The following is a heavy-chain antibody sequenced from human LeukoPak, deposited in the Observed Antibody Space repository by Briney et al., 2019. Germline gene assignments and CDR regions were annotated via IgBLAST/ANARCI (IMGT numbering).Heavy chain of an antibody. J-gene: IGHJ5*02. D-gene: IGHD3-10*01. V-gene: IGHV4-4*02. CDR1: GGSISSSNW. Sequence: SGTLSLTCAVSGGSISSSNWWSWVRQPPGKGLEWIGEIYHSGSTNYNPSLKSRVTISVDTSKNQFSLKLSSVTAADTAVYYCARVWGYYYGSGSYYKLPTSWFDPWGQGTLVTVSS. CDR3: ARVWGYYYGSGSYYKLPTSWFDP. CDR2: IYHSGST.